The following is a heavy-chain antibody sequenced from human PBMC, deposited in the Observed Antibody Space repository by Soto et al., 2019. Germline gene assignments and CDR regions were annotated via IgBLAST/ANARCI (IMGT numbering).Heavy chain of an antibody. V-gene: IGHV3-7*03. Sequence: GGSLRLSCAASGFTFSAYWMSWVRQAPGRGLEWVANINHDAHEKYYVDSLRGRVTISRDNANNTLYLHMNSLRVEDTAVYYCAREDDTSGRSGVDHFSYFYGMDVWGQGTTVTVSS. CDR2: INHDAHEK. CDR3: AREDDTSGRSGVDHFSYFYGMDV. D-gene: IGHD6-19*01. CDR1: GFTFSAYW. J-gene: IGHJ6*02.